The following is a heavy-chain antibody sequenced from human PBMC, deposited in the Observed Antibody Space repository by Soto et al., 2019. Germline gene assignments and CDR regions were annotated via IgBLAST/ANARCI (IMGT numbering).Heavy chain of an antibody. CDR1: GFTFSSYS. CDR2: ISSSSSYI. Sequence: GGSLRLSCAASGFTFSSYSMNWVRQAPGKGLEWVSSISSSSSYIYYADSVKGRFTISRDNAKNSLYLQMNSLRAEDTAVYYCARPPAGGMPLDHYYFAYWGQGTLVTVSS. CDR3: ARPPAGGMPLDHYYFAY. D-gene: IGHD2-15*01. V-gene: IGHV3-21*01. J-gene: IGHJ4*02.